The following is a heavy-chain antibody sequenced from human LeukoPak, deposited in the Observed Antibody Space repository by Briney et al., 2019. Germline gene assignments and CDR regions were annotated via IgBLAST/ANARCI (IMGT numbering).Heavy chain of an antibody. CDR3: ARTLYYDSSGYRPDY. CDR2: IYPGDSDT. CDR1: GYIFTTYW. V-gene: IGHV5-51*01. Sequence: GESLQISCQTSGYIFTTYWIGGVRQVAGKGLEWMGIIYPGDSDTRYSPSFQGQVTISADKSINTSCLQWSSLKASDTAMYYCARTLYYDSSGYRPDYWGQGTQVTVSS. D-gene: IGHD3-22*01. J-gene: IGHJ4*02.